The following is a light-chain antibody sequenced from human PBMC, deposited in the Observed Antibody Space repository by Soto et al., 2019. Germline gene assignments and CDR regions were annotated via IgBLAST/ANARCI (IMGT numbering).Light chain of an antibody. J-gene: IGKJ4*01. CDR2: DAS. CDR1: QGISKY. CDR3: QQRSYWR. Sequence: EMILTQSPATLSLSPGERATLSCKTSQGISKYIAWYQQKPGQPPRLLIYDASIRATGIPARFSGNGSRTDLTLPITRLEPEDFAVYYLQQRSYWRFGGGTRVQIK. V-gene: IGKV3-11*01.